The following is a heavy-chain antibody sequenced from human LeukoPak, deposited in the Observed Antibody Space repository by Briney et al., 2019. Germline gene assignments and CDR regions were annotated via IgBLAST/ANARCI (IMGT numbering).Heavy chain of an antibody. V-gene: IGHV4-34*01. Sequence: SETLSLTCAVYGGSFSGYYWSWIRQPPGKGLEWIGEINHSGGTNYNPSLKSRVTISVDTSKNQFSLKLSSVTAADTAVYYCARGLRTMVPSYPNWFDPWGQGTLVTVSS. D-gene: IGHD4/OR15-4a*01. J-gene: IGHJ5*02. CDR1: GGSFSGYY. CDR2: INHSGGT. CDR3: ARGLRTMVPSYPNWFDP.